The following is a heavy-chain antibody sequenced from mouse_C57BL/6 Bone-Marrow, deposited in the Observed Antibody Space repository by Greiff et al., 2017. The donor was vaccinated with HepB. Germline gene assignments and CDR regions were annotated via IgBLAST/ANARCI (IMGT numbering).Heavy chain of an antibody. Sequence: VKVVESGAELVRPGASVTLSCKASGYTFTDYEIHWVKQTPVHGLEWIGAIDPETGGTAYNQKFKGKAILTADKSSSTAYMELRSLTSEDSAVYYCTRRDLLWDYWGQGTTLTVSS. CDR1: GYTFTDYE. CDR2: IDPETGGT. D-gene: IGHD2-1*01. CDR3: TRRDLLWDY. V-gene: IGHV1-15*01. J-gene: IGHJ2*01.